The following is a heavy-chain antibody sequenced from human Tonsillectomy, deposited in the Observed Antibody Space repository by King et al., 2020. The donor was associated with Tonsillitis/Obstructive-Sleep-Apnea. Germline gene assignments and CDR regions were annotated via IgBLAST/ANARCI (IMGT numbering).Heavy chain of an antibody. D-gene: IGHD6-13*01. CDR2: IYYMWCT. V-gene: IGHV4-4*02. CDR1: GGSISSCNW. J-gene: IGHJ4*02. CDR3: ARGGVQQLAPFDY. Sequence: QVQLQESGPGLVNPSGTLSLTCVVSGGSISSCNWWSLGRQPPGKGLEGIGEIYYMWCTNYNSSLKSRVTISVDKSKNQFSLKLSSVAAADTAVDYCARGGVQQLAPFDYWGQGTLVTVSS.